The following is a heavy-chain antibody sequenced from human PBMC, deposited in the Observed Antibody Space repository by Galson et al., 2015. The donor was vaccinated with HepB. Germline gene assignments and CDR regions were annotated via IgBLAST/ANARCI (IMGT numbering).Heavy chain of an antibody. J-gene: IGHJ6*02. CDR3: ARVPIVVVPAAIRSPVYYYYGMDV. CDR2: IYYSGST. CDR1: DTSISSYY. D-gene: IGHD2-2*01. Sequence: ETLSLTYTVSDTSISSYYWSWIRQPPERVLERIGYIYYSGSTNYTPSLKSRVTISVDTSKNQFYLKLSSVTAADTAVYYCARVPIVVVPAAIRSPVYYYYGMDVWGQGTTVTVSS. V-gene: IGHV4-59*01.